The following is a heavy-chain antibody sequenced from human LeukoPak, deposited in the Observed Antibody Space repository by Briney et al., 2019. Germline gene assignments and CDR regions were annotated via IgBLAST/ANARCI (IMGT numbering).Heavy chain of an antibody. J-gene: IGHJ4*02. V-gene: IGHV3-23*01. CDR1: GFTFDSSA. CDR2: ISGSGIST. D-gene: IGHD3-9*01. Sequence: GRSLRLSCAASGFTFDSSAMTWVRQAPGKGLEWVSSISGSGISTYYSDSVKGRFTISRDNSKNTLYLQMNSLRAEDTAVYFCAKGDNDILTGYYNSFDYWGQGTLVTVSS. CDR3: AKGDNDILTGYYNSFDY.